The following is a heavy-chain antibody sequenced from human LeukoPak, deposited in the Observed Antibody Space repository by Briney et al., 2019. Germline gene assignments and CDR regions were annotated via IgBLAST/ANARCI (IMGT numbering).Heavy chain of an antibody. CDR2: ISSSGSTI. D-gene: IGHD6-19*01. CDR3: ARIAVAGANDY. V-gene: IGHV3-48*03. Sequence: GGSLRLSCAASGFTFSSYEMNWVRQAPGKGLEWVSYISSSGSTIYYADSVKGRFTISRDNAKNSLYLQMNSLRAEDTAVYYCARIAVAGANDYWGQGTLVTVSS. J-gene: IGHJ4*02. CDR1: GFTFSSYE.